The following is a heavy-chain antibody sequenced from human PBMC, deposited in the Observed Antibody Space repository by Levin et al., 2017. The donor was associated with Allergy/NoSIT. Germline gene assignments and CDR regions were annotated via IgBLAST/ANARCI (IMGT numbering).Heavy chain of an antibody. CDR3: ARAGPYYDFGSGYFPDY. CDR2: IYTSGST. V-gene: IGHV4-4*07. D-gene: IGHD3-3*01. CDR1: GGSISSYY. Sequence: SETLSLTCTVSGGSISSYYWSWIRQPAGKGLEWIGRIYTSGSTNYNPSLKSRVTMSVDTSKNQFSLKLSSVTAADTAVYYCARAGPYYDFGSGYFPDYWGQGTLVTVSS. J-gene: IGHJ4*02.